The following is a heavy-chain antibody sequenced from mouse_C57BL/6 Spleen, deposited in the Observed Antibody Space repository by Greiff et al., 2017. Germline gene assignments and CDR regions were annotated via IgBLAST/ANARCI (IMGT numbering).Heavy chain of an antibody. V-gene: IGHV1-42*01. Sequence: DVQLQQSGPELVKPGASVKISCKASGYSFTGYYMNWVKQSPEKSLEWIGEINPSTGGTTYNQKFKAKATLTVDKSSSTAYMQLKSLTSEDSAVYYCATQPPFAYWGQGTLVTVSA. D-gene: IGHD6-1*01. CDR1: GYSFTGYY. J-gene: IGHJ3*01. CDR3: ATQPPFAY. CDR2: INPSTGGT.